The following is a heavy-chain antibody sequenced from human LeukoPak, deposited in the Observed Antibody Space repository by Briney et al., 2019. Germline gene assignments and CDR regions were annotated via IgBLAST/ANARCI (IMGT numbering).Heavy chain of an antibody. Sequence: PGGSLRLYCAASGFTFSSYAMHWVRQAPGKGLEWVAVISYDGSNKYYADSVKGRFTISRDNSKNTLYLQMNSLRAEDTAVYYCARVGLQVDYWGQGTLVTVSS. V-gene: IGHV3-30*04. D-gene: IGHD3-16*01. CDR3: ARVGLQVDY. J-gene: IGHJ4*02. CDR1: GFTFSSYA. CDR2: ISYDGSNK.